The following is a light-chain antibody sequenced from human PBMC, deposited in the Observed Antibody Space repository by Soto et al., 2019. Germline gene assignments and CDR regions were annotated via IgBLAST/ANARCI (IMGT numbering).Light chain of an antibody. CDR3: QQYYSTPST. CDR2: WAS. Sequence: DIQVTQSPSSLSPSVGDRVTITCRASQDIANYLAWYQQKPGQPPKLLIYWASTRESGVPDRFSGSGSGTDFTLTVSNLQAEDVAVYYCQQYYSTPSTFGGGTKVDI. CDR1: QDIANY. J-gene: IGKJ4*01. V-gene: IGKV4-1*01.